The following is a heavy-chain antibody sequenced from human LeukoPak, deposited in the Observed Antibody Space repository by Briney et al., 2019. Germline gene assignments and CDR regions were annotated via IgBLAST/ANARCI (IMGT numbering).Heavy chain of an antibody. J-gene: IGHJ4*02. CDR3: ASGIAAAFPFSFDY. D-gene: IGHD6-13*01. Sequence: SETLSLTCTVSGGSISTYYWTWIRQPPGKGLEWIGNIYYSGSTNYNPSLKSRVTISVDTSKNQFSLKLSSVTAPDTAVYYCASGIAAAFPFSFDYWGQGTLVSVSS. CDR1: GGSISTYY. V-gene: IGHV4-59*01. CDR2: IYYSGST.